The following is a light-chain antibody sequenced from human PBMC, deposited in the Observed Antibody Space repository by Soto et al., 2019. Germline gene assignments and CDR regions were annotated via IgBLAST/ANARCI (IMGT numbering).Light chain of an antibody. CDR2: AAS. CDR3: LQDYNYPLT. CDR1: QGIRND. J-gene: IGKJ4*01. V-gene: IGKV1-6*01. Sequence: AIQMTQSPSSLSASVADRVTITCRASQGIRNDLGWYQQKPGKAPKLLIYAASSLQSGVPSRFSGSGSGTDLTLTISSLQPEDFATYYRLQDYNYPLTFGGGTKVEIK.